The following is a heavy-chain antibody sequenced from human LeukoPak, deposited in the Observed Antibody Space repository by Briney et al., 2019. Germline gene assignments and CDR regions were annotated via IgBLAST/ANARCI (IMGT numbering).Heavy chain of an antibody. CDR3: SKVAGLYYFDH. CDR1: GFSFSNYA. J-gene: IGHJ4*02. D-gene: IGHD3-22*01. Sequence: GGSLRLSCAASGFSFSNYAMNGVRQAPGQGLEWVASISGSDGDTDYADSVKGRFTIFRDSSKNTLYLQMNSVRAEDTAVYYCSKVAGLYYFDHWGQGTVVTVSS. V-gene: IGHV3-23*01. CDR2: ISGSDGDT.